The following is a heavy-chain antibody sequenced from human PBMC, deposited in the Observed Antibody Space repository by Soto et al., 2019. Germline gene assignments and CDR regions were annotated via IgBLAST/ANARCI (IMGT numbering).Heavy chain of an antibody. CDR1: GFTVSSNY. D-gene: IGHD3-22*01. J-gene: IGHJ4*02. Sequence: SGFTVSSNYMSWVRQAPGKGLEWVSVIYSGGSTYYADSVKGRFTISRDNSKNTLYLQMNSLRAEDTAVYYCARTSGYYLYDYWGQGTLVTVSS. CDR2: IYSGGST. V-gene: IGHV3-66*01. CDR3: ARTSGYYLYDY.